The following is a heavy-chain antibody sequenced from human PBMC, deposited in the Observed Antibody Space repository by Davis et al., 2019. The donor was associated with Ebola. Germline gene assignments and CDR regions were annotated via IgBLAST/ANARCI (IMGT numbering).Heavy chain of an antibody. V-gene: IGHV4-59*01. CDR1: GGSISSYY. Sequence: SETLSLTCTVSGGSISSYYWSWIRQPPGKGLEWIGYIYYSGSPNYNPSLKSRVTISVDTSKNQFSLKLSSVTAADTAVYYCARLTYYYDSSGYLLLGDAFDIWGQGTMVTVSS. D-gene: IGHD3-22*01. J-gene: IGHJ3*02. CDR3: ARLTYYYDSSGYLLLGDAFDI. CDR2: IYYSGSP.